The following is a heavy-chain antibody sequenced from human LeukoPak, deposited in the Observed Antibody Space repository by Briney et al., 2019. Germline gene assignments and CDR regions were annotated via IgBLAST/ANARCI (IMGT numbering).Heavy chain of an antibody. CDR3: ARESLSGWYDQ. D-gene: IGHD6-19*01. CDR2: ISYDGSNK. J-gene: IGHJ5*02. Sequence: PGGSLRLSCAASGFSFSSYAMHWVRQAPGKGLEWVAVISYDGSNKYYTDSVKGRVTIPRDHSKNTLNLQMNSLRAEDTALYYCARESLSGWYDQWGQGTLVTVSS. V-gene: IGHV3-30-3*01. CDR1: GFSFSSYA.